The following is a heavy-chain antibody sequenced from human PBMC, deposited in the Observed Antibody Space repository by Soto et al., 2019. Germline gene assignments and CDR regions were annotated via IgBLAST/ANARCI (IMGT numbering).Heavy chain of an antibody. Sequence: ASVKVSCKASGGTFSSYTISWVRQAPGQGLEWMGRIIPILGIANYAQKFQGRVTMTEDTSTDTAYMELGSMRSEDTAVYYCATQSDCTNGVCYESFDYWGQGTLVTVSS. CDR3: ATQSDCTNGVCYESFDY. V-gene: IGHV1-69*02. D-gene: IGHD2-8*01. CDR2: IIPILGIA. J-gene: IGHJ4*02. CDR1: GGTFSSYT.